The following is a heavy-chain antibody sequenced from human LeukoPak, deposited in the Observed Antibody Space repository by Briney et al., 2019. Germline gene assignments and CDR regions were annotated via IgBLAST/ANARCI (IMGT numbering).Heavy chain of an antibody. CDR3: ARGGRYSGSYWHAFDI. CDR2: IKQDGSEK. V-gene: IGHV3-7*01. Sequence: GGSLRLSCAASGFTFSSYWMSWVRQAPGKGLEWVANIKQDGSEKYYVDSVKGRFTISRDNAKNSLYLQMNSLRAEDTAVYYCARGGRYSGSYWHAFDIWGQGTMVTVSS. J-gene: IGHJ3*02. CDR1: GFTFSSYW. D-gene: IGHD1-26*01.